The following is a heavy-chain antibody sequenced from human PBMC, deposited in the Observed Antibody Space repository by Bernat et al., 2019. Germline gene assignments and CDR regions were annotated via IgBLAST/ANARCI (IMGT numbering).Heavy chain of an antibody. CDR3: ARGDYYDSSGLPRDWFFDL. V-gene: IGHV3-33*01. Sequence: QVQLVESGGGVVQPGRSLRLSCAASGFTFSSYGMHWVRQAPGKGLEWVAVIWYDGSNKYYADSVKGRFTISRDNSKNTLYLQMNSLRAEDTAVYYCARGDYYDSSGLPRDWFFDLWGRGTLVTVSS. CDR2: IWYDGSNK. CDR1: GFTFSSYG. J-gene: IGHJ2*01. D-gene: IGHD3-22*01.